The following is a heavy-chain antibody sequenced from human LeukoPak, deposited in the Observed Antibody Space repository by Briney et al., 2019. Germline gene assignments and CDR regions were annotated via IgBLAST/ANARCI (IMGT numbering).Heavy chain of an antibody. J-gene: IGHJ3*01. CDR2: TGSSGRNI. Sequence: PGGSLRLSCAASGFTFSDYYMTWIRQAPGKGLEWVSYTGSSGRNIKYADSVKGRFTISRDNAKNSVQLQMNSLRVEDTALYYCATEVGVSAGAYDVWGQGTMVTVSS. V-gene: IGHV3-11*01. CDR3: ATEVGVSAGAYDV. CDR1: GFTFSDYY. D-gene: IGHD3-16*01.